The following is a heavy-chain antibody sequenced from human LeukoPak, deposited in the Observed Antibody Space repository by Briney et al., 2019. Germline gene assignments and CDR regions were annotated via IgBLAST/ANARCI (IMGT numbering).Heavy chain of an antibody. CDR3: ASIGGMTTVTTGYYYYGMDV. J-gene: IGHJ6*02. Sequence: GASVKVSCKASGGTFSSYAISWVRQAPGQGLEWMGGIIPIFGTANYAQKFQGRVTITADESTSTAYMELSSLRSEDTAVYYCASIGGMTTVTTGYYYYGMDVWGQGTTVTVSS. V-gene: IGHV1-69*13. CDR1: GGTFSSYA. D-gene: IGHD4-17*01. CDR2: IIPIFGTA.